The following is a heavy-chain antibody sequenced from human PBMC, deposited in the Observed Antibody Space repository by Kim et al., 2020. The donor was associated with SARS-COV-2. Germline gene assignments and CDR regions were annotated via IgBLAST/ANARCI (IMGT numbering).Heavy chain of an antibody. CDR2: IYYSGST. V-gene: IGHV4-39*01. D-gene: IGHD6-13*01. Sequence: SETLSLTCTVPGGSISSSSYYWGWIRQPPGKGLEWIGSIYYSGSTYYNPSLKSRVTISVDTSKNQFSLKLSSVTAADTAVYYCARHGWGYSSSWYVDYWGQGTLVTVSS. CDR3: ARHGWGYSSSWYVDY. CDR1: GGSISSSSYY. J-gene: IGHJ4*02.